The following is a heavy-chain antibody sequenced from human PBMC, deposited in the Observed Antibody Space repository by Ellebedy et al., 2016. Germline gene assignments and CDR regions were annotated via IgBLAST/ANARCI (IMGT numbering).Heavy chain of an antibody. CDR2: MSGYKTNAK. CDR3: ARDSDETGIYWFFDL. CDR1: GFDFSDMP. V-gene: IGHV3-48*04. J-gene: IGHJ2*01. Sequence: GESLKISCEASGFDFSDMPMNWVRQAPGKGLEWVAYMSGYKTNAKYYADSVKGRFSISRDNAKNSVFLQMNSLRADDTAVYSCARDSDETGIYWFFDLWGRGTLVTVSS. D-gene: IGHD1-1*01.